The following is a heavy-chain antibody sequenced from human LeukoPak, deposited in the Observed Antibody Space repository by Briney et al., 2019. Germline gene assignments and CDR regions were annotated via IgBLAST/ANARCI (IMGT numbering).Heavy chain of an antibody. D-gene: IGHD6-19*01. CDR2: IYSGGST. J-gene: IGHJ3*02. V-gene: IGHV3-53*01. CDR1: GFTVSSNY. CDR3: ARALSSGWYGVDAFDI. Sequence: GGSLRLSCAASGFTVSSNYMSWVRQAPGKGLEWVSVIYSGGSTYYADSVKGRFTISRDNSKNTLYLQMNSLRAEDTAVYYCARALSSGWYGVDAFDIWGQGTMVTVSS.